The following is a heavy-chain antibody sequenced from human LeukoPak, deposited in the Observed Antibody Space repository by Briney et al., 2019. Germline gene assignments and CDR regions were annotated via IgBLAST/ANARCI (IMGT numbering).Heavy chain of an antibody. CDR2: IKSKTDGGTT. Sequence: GGSLRLSCAASGFTFSSYAMSWVRQAPGKGLEWVGRIKSKTDGGTTDYAAPVKGRFTISRDDSKNTLYLQMNSLETEDTAVYYCTTDRGFDAFDIWGQGTMVTVSS. D-gene: IGHD2-15*01. CDR1: GFTFSSYA. J-gene: IGHJ3*02. CDR3: TTDRGFDAFDI. V-gene: IGHV3-15*01.